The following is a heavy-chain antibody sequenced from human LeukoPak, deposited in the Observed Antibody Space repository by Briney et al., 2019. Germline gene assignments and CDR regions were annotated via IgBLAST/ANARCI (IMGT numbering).Heavy chain of an antibody. CDR2: ISGSGGST. V-gene: IGHV3-23*01. J-gene: IGHJ5*02. Sequence: GGSLRLSCAASGFTFSSYAMSWVRQAPGKGLEWVSAISGSGGSTYYADPVKGRFTISRDNSKNTLYLQMNSLRAEDTAVYYCAKDRTQLGEGWFDPWGQGTLVTVSS. CDR1: GFTFSSYA. D-gene: IGHD6-6*01. CDR3: AKDRTQLGEGWFDP.